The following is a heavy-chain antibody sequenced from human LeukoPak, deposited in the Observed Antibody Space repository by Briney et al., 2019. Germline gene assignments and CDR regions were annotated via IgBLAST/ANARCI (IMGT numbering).Heavy chain of an antibody. V-gene: IGHV3-7*01. CDR3: ARISTSVAGADY. CDR2: IKQDGSEK. CDR1: GFALSSSW. D-gene: IGHD6-19*01. Sequence: GGSLRLSCAASGFALSSSWMSWVRQAPGKGLEWVANIKQDGSEKYYVDSVKGRFTISRDNTKNSLYLQMDSLRAEDRAVYYCARISTSVAGADYWGQGALVTVSS. J-gene: IGHJ4*02.